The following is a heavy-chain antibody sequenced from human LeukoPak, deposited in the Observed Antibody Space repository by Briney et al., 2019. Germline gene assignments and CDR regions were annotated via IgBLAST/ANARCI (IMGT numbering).Heavy chain of an antibody. V-gene: IGHV3-23*01. J-gene: IGHJ3*02. CDR3: AKGTGWFGELFFDAFDI. Sequence: GGSLRLSCAASGFTFSSYAMSWVRQAPGKGLEWVSAISGSGGSTYYADSVEGRFTISRDNSKNTLYLQMNSLRAEDTAVYYCAKGTGWFGELFFDAFDIWGQGTMVTVSS. CDR2: ISGSGGST. CDR1: GFTFSSYA. D-gene: IGHD3-10*01.